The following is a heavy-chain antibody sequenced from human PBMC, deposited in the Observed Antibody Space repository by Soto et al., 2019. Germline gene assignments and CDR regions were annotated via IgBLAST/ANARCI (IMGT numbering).Heavy chain of an antibody. J-gene: IGHJ4*02. CDR3: ARGGDGSGFDY. D-gene: IGHD1-26*01. Sequence: EVQLVETGGGLIQPGGSLRLSCAASGFIVNNNYMNWVRQAPGKGLEWVSVIYRGAATNYADSVKGRFTISRDNSKNTVFLHMNSLRAEDTALYFCARGGDGSGFDYWGQGTPVTVSS. CDR1: GFIVNNNY. V-gene: IGHV3-53*02. CDR2: IYRGAAT.